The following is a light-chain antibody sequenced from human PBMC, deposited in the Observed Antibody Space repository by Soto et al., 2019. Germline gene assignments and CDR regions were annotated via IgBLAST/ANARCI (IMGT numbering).Light chain of an antibody. CDR1: QSISSY. Sequence: IRMPHAPYSPPSSVGDRVSIGGRASQSISSYLNWYQQKPGKAPKVLIYAASSLQSGVPSRFSGIGSGTDFTLSISSLQPEDFATYYCQQSYSGPLTFGGGTKVDIK. V-gene: IGKV1-39*01. J-gene: IGKJ4*01. CDR2: AAS. CDR3: QQSYSGPLT.